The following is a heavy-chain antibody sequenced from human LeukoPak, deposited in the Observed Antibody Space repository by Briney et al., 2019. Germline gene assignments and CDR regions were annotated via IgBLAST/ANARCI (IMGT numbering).Heavy chain of an antibody. CDR3: ARRSDTMSWRIAI. CDR1: GGSLRSSSYY. D-gene: IGHD3-3*01. Sequence: PSETLPLTCSVSGGSLRSSSYYWGGIRQPPGKGVEWIGCIFYCGSTHYNPSLKSRLTISVDTSKTHYSLKLTSVTAADPAVYYCARRSDTMSWRIAIWGQGTMVIVSS. J-gene: IGHJ3*02. V-gene: IGHV4-39*02. CDR2: IFYCGST.